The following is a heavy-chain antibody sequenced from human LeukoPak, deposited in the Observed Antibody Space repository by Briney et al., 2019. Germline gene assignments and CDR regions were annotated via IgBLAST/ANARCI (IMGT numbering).Heavy chain of an antibody. Sequence: GGSLRLSCAASGFTFSNYGMHWVRQAPGKGLEWVALIRFDGSHKYYADSVKGRFTISRDNSKNTLYLQMNSLRAEDTAVYYCAKGSSGSYSNFDYWGQGTLVTVSS. CDR1: GFTFSNYG. CDR2: IRFDGSHK. CDR3: AKGSSGSYSNFDY. V-gene: IGHV3-30*02. D-gene: IGHD3-10*01. J-gene: IGHJ4*02.